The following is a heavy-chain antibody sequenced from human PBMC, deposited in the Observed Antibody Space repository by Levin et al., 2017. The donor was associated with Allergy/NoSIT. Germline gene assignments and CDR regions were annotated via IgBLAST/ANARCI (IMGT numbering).Heavy chain of an antibody. J-gene: IGHJ4*02. CDR3: ARVAGYSYGYYFDY. CDR1: GGSISSGGYS. CDR2: IYLSGST. Sequence: SETLSLTCAVSGGSISSGGYSWSWIRQPPGKGLEWIGNIYLSGSTNDNPSLKSRVTMSVDRSKNQFSLKLSFVTAADTAVYYCARVAGYSYGYYFDYWGPGTLVTVSS. D-gene: IGHD5-18*01. V-gene: IGHV4-30-2*01.